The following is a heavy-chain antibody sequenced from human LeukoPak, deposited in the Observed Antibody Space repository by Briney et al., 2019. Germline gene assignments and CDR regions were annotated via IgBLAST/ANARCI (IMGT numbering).Heavy chain of an antibody. D-gene: IGHD3-22*01. CDR1: GGSISSGDYY. CDR3: ASRSSDSSGYYQNYWYFDL. Sequence: PSETLSLTCTVSGGSISSGDYYWSWIRQPPGKGLEWIGYIYYGGSTYYNPSLKSRVTISVDTSKNQFSLKLSSVTAADTAVYYCASRSSDSSGYYQNYWYFDLWGRGTLVTVSS. CDR2: IYYGGST. V-gene: IGHV4-30-4*08. J-gene: IGHJ2*01.